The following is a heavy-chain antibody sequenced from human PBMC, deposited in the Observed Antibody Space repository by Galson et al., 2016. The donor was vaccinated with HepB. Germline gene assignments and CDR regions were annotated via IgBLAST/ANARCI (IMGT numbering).Heavy chain of an antibody. CDR3: ARDGGSGTPFDN. J-gene: IGHJ4*02. CDR1: GFNLSNYW. Sequence: LRLSCAASGFNLSNYWIHWVRQTPGQGLMWVSRITSDGSSTTFAGSVKGRFTISRDNAKNTVYLQMNSLRAEDTAVYFCARDGGSGTPFDNWGQGALVTVSS. D-gene: IGHD1-7*01. V-gene: IGHV3-74*01. CDR2: ITSDGSST.